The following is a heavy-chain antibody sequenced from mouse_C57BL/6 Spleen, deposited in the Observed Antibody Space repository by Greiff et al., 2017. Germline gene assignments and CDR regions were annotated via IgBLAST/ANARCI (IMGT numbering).Heavy chain of an antibody. V-gene: IGHV1-82*01. D-gene: IGHD2-4*01. J-gene: IGHJ3*01. CDR2: IYPGDGDT. Sequence: QVQLQQSGPELVKPGASVKISCKASGYAFSSSWMNWVKQRPGKGLEWIGRIYPGDGDTNYNGKFKGKATLTADKSSSTAYMQLSSLTSEDSAVYFCARGNGPSYDYEAWFAYWGQGTLVTVSA. CDR3: ARGNGPSYDYEAWFAY. CDR1: GYAFSSSW.